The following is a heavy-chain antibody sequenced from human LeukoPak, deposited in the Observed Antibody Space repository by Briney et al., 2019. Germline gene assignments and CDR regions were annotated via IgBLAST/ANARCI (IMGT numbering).Heavy chain of an antibody. V-gene: IGHV3-74*01. Sequence: PGGTLRLSCVASKFTFSNYWMHWVRQAPGKGLVWVSRIDSDGSDTTYADSVKGRFTISRDNAKNTLYLQMNSLGAEDTAVYFCARANWNYVGLDYWGQGTLVTVSS. J-gene: IGHJ4*02. CDR3: ARANWNYVGLDY. D-gene: IGHD1-7*01. CDR2: IDSDGSDT. CDR1: KFTFSNYW.